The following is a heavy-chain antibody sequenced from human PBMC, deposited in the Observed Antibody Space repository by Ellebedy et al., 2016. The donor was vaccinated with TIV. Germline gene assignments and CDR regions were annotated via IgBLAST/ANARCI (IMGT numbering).Heavy chain of an antibody. CDR2: IYPGDSDT. J-gene: IGHJ5*02. CDR3: ARHTHYYGSGSYTFDP. Sequence: KVSCKGSGYSFTSYWIGWVRQMPGKGLEWMGIIYPGDSDTRYSPSFQGQVTISADKSISTAYLQWSSLKASDTAMYYCARHTHYYGSGSYTFDPWGQGTLVTVSS. D-gene: IGHD3-10*01. CDR1: GYSFTSYW. V-gene: IGHV5-51*01.